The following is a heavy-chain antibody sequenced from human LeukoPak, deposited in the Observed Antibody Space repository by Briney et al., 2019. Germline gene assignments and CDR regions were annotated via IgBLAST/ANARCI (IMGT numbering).Heavy chain of an antibody. CDR2: IIPIFGTA. V-gene: IGHV1-69*13. CDR1: GGTFSSYA. Sequence: SVKVSCKASGGTFSSYAISWVRQAPGQGLEWMGGIIPIFGTANYAQKFQGRVTITADESTSTAYMELSSLRSEDTAVYYCASTQFQLLEWLSPFDYWGQGTLVTVSS. J-gene: IGHJ4*02. CDR3: ASTQFQLLEWLSPFDY. D-gene: IGHD3-3*01.